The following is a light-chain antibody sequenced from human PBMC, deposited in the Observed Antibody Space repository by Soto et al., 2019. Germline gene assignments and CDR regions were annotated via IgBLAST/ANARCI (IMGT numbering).Light chain of an antibody. CDR2: GVN. V-gene: IGLV2-14*01. CDR1: SSDVGGYNY. CDR3: SSYTSSSTLRV. Sequence: QSVLTQPASVSGSPGQSITISCTGTSSDVGGYNYVSWYQQHPGKAPKLMIYGVNNRPSGVSNRFSGSKSGNTASLTISGLQAEDEADYYCSSYTSSSTLRVFGGGTKLPS. J-gene: IGLJ2*01.